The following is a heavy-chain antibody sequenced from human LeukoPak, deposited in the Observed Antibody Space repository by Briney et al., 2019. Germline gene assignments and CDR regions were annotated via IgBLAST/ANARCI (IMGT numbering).Heavy chain of an antibody. J-gene: IGHJ5*02. D-gene: IGHD3-10*01. CDR3: ARQELQDLYNWFDP. Sequence: PSETLSLTCAVSGYSISSGYYWGWIRQPPGKGLEWIGSIYHSGSTYYNPSLKSRVTISVDTSKNQFSLKLSSVTAADTAVYYCARQELQDLYNWFDPWGQGTLDTVSS. V-gene: IGHV4-38-2*01. CDR2: IYHSGST. CDR1: GYSISSGYY.